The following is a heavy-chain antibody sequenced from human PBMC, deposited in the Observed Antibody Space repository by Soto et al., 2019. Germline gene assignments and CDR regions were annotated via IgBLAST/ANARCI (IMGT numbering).Heavy chain of an antibody. D-gene: IGHD3-9*01. Sequence: PSETLSLTCTVSGGSLSGYYWTWIRQPPGKGLEWIGYIYYSGSTNYNPSLKSRVTISVDTSKNQFSLKLSSVTAADTAVYYCARGSGTGYLDYWGQGTLVTVSS. J-gene: IGHJ4*02. CDR2: IYYSGST. CDR1: GGSLSGYY. V-gene: IGHV4-59*01. CDR3: ARGSGTGYLDY.